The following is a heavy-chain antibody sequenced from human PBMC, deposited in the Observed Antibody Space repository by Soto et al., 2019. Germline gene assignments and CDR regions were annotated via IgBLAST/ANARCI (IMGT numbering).Heavy chain of an antibody. Sequence: ASVKVSCKASGGTFSSYRINCVRQAPGQGLEWVGGIVPIYRTADYAQKFQGRVTITADESARTSYMELRSLKSQDTAVYYCARDRGYCSSTSCHYFDYWGQGTLVTVS. CDR3: ARDRGYCSSTSCHYFDY. CDR2: IVPIYRTA. CDR1: GGTFSSYR. D-gene: IGHD2-2*01. V-gene: IGHV1-69*13. J-gene: IGHJ4*02.